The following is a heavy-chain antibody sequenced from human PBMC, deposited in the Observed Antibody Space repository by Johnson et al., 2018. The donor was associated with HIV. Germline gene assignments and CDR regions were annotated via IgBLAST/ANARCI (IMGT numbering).Heavy chain of an antibody. CDR2: IDWNGGRH. V-gene: IGHV3-NL1*01. Sequence: QVQLVESGGGVVQPGRSLRLFCAASGFTFNSYGKHWDRQAPGKGLEWVSGIDWNGGRHGYVDSVKGRFTISRDNSKNTLYLQMNSLRAEDTAVYYCATCGGDCSDAFDIWGQGTMVTVSS. CDR1: GFTFNSYG. J-gene: IGHJ3*02. CDR3: ATCGGDCSDAFDI. D-gene: IGHD2-21*02.